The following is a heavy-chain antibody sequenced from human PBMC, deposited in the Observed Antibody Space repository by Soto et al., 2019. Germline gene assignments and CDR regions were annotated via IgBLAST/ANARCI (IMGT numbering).Heavy chain of an antibody. CDR1: GGSISSSSYY. Sequence: SETLSLTCTVSGGSISSSSYYWGWIRQPAGKGLEWIGSIYYSGSTYYNPSLKSRVTISVDTSKNQFSLKLSSVTAADTAVYYCARTGYSSSWYSPRPRYMDVWGQGTTVTVSS. D-gene: IGHD6-13*01. CDR3: ARTGYSSSWYSPRPRYMDV. V-gene: IGHV4-39*01. J-gene: IGHJ6*02. CDR2: IYYSGST.